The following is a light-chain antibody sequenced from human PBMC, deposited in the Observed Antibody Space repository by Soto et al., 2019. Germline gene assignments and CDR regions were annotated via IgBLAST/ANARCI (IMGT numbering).Light chain of an antibody. CDR3: HQYNTYPWT. V-gene: IGKV1-5*01. J-gene: IGKJ1*01. Sequence: DVQMTQSPSTLSASIGDRVTITCRASQSISSWLAWYQQKPGRGPKLLIYDASSLERGVPSRFTGSGSGTDFTLTISGLQPDDFTTYYCHQYNTYPWTFGQGTRVEIK. CDR1: QSISSW. CDR2: DAS.